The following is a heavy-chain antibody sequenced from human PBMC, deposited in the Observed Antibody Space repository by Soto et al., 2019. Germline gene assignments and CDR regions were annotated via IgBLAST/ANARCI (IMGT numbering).Heavy chain of an antibody. J-gene: IGHJ3*02. CDR2: IYYSGTT. V-gene: IGHV4-31*03. CDR1: GGFLTSNGYY. D-gene: IGHD3-3*01. Sequence: QVHLQESGPGLVKPSQTLSLTCTVSGGFLTSNGYYWSWIRQRPEKGLEWLGYIYYSGTTHFNPSLKSRLSISMDTSNNQFSLNLTSVTAADTAVYFCARDLLYRAVFEIWGQGTLVTVSA. CDR3: ARDLLYRAVFEI.